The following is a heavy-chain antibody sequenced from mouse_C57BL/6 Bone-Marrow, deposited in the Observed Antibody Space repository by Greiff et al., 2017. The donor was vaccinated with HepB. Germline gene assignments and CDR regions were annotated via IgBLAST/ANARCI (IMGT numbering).Heavy chain of an antibody. V-gene: IGHV6-3*01. D-gene: IGHD1-1*01. CDR3: YGSRWFAY. CDR1: GFTFSNYW. J-gene: IGHJ3*01. CDR2: IRLKSDNYAT. Sequence: EVQLQESGGGLVQPGGSMKLSCVASGFTFSNYWMNWVRQSPEKGLEWVAQIRLKSDNYATHYAESVKGRFTISRDDSKSSVYLQMNNLRAEDTGIYYCYGSRWFAYWGQGTLVTVSA.